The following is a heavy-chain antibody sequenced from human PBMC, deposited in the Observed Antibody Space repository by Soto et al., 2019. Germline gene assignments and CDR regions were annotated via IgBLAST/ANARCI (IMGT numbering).Heavy chain of an antibody. CDR1: GFMFSSYA. D-gene: IGHD3-22*01. V-gene: IGHV3-23*01. CDR3: AKLTYPSDSTGYYYERVSGWIDS. Sequence: HPGGSLRLSCAASGFMFSSYAMSWVRQAPGKGLEWVSSISASGGTANLADSVEGRCTISRDNSKSTLYLQMNSLRAEDTAVYYCAKLTYPSDSTGYYYERVSGWIDSWGQGT. J-gene: IGHJ5*01. CDR2: ISASGGTA.